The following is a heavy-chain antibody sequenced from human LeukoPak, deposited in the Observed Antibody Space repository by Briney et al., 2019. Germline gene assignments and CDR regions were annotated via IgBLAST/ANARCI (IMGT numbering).Heavy chain of an antibody. CDR2: IYYSGGT. D-gene: IGHD3-22*01. CDR1: GASISRYY. CDR3: ARAGSSGYSVDY. V-gene: IGHV4-59*01. Sequence: KPSETLSLTCTVSGASISRYYWSWIRQPPGKGLEWIGYIYYSGGTNYNPSLKSRVTISVDTSKNQFSLRLTSVTAADTAVYYCARAGSSGYSVDYWGQGTLVTVSS. J-gene: IGHJ4*02.